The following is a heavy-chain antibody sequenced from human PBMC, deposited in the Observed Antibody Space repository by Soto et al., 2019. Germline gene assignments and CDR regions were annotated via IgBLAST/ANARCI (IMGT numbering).Heavy chain of an antibody. CDR2: INSDGSST. D-gene: IGHD3-22*01. J-gene: IGHJ4*02. V-gene: IGHV3-74*01. CDR1: GFTFSSYW. CDR3: ARGRSYYDSSGYYYDLDY. Sequence: LRLSCAASGFTFSSYWMHWVRQAPGKGLVWVSRINSDGSSTSYADSVKGRFTISRDNAKNTLYLQMNSLRAEDTAVYYCARGRSYYDSSGYYYDLDYWGQGTMVTVYS.